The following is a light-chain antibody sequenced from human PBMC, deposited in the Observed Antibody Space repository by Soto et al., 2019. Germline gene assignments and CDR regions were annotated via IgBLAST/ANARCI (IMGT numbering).Light chain of an antibody. CDR1: SSDVGGYNY. V-gene: IGLV2-14*01. CDR2: EVS. CDR3: SSFTNTITRYA. Sequence: QSALTQPASVSGSPGQSITISCTGTSSDVGGYNYVSWFQHHPGKAPKLIIYEVSYRPSGVSNRFSGSKSGDTASLTISGLQAGDEADYYCSSFTNTITRYAFGTGTKVT. J-gene: IGLJ1*01.